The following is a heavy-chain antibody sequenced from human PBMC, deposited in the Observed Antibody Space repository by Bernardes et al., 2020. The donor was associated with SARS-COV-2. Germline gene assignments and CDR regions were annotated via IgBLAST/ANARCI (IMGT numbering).Heavy chain of an antibody. Sequence: ASVKVSCKASGFTLTYFYMHWLRQAPAQGLEGMGRIDPSDGRTNYPQNFQDRVTMTSDTSTSSVYMELSSLTSEDSAVYYFARAGGGAASIDVWGQGTLVTVSA. CDR3: ARAGGGAASIDV. J-gene: IGHJ3*01. CDR1: GFTLTYFY. D-gene: IGHD2-2*01. V-gene: IGHV1-46*01. CDR2: IDPSDGRT.